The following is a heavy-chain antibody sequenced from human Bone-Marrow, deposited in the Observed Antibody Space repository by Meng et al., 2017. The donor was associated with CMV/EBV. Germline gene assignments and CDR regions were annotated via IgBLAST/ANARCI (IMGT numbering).Heavy chain of an antibody. J-gene: IGHJ4*02. Sequence: GESLKISCAASGFTFSNAWMSWVRQAPGKGLEWVGRIKSKTDGGTTDYAAPVKGRFTISRDDSKNTLYLQMNSLKTEDTAVYYCTTDLGEMATVFDYWGQGKLVPVSS. V-gene: IGHV3-15*01. D-gene: IGHD5-24*01. CDR3: TTDLGEMATVFDY. CDR1: GFTFSNAW. CDR2: IKSKTDGGTT.